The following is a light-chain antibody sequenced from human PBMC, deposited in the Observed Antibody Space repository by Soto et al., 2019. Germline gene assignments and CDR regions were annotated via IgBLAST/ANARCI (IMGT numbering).Light chain of an antibody. Sequence: QSVPTQPPSASGTTGQRVTISCSGSSSNVGGNPVNWYQHIPTTAPKLLTYTNTQRPSRVPERVSGSKSGTSASLAISGLQSEDAADYYCASWDDSLNGPVFGTGTKVTVL. CDR2: TNT. J-gene: IGLJ1*01. CDR1: SSNVGGNP. V-gene: IGLV1-44*01. CDR3: ASWDDSLNGPV.